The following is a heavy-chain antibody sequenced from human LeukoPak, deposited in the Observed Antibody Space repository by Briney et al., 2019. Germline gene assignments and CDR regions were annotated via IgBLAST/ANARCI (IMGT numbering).Heavy chain of an antibody. Sequence: GGSLRLTCAASGFTFSSYAMSWVRQAPGKGLEWVGFIRSKAYGGTTEYAASVKGRFTISRDDSKSIAYLQMNSLKTEDTAVYYCTSPSEPAAISPFDYWGQGTLVTVSS. J-gene: IGHJ4*02. CDR1: GFTFSSYA. CDR2: IRSKAYGGTT. V-gene: IGHV3-49*04. CDR3: TSPSEPAAISPFDY. D-gene: IGHD2-2*01.